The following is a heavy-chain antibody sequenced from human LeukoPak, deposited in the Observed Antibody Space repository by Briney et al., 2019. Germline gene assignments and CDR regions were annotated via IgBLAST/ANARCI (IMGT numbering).Heavy chain of an antibody. D-gene: IGHD3-3*01. Sequence: GGSLSLSCTASGFTFSSYAMHWVRQAPGKGQEWVAVISYDGSNKYYADSVKGRFTISRGNSKNTLYLQMNSLRAEDTAVYYCARESRLTIFGVVITTRDYGMDVWGQGTTVTVSS. CDR3: ARESRLTIFGVVITTRDYGMDV. J-gene: IGHJ6*02. V-gene: IGHV3-30-3*01. CDR1: GFTFSSYA. CDR2: ISYDGSNK.